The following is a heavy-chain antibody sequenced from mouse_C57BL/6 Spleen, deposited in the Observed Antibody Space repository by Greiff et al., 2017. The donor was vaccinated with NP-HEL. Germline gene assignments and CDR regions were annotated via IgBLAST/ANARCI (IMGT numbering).Heavy chain of an antibody. CDR2: INPNNGGT. V-gene: IGHV1-26*01. J-gene: IGHJ2*01. CDR3: ATYLYYFDY. Sequence: EVKLMESGPELVKPGASVKISCKASGYTFTDYYMNWVKQSHGKSLEWIGDINPNNGGTSYNQKFKGKATLTVDKSSSTAYMELRSLTSEDSAVYYCATYLYYFDYWGQGTTLTVSS. CDR1: GYTFTDYY.